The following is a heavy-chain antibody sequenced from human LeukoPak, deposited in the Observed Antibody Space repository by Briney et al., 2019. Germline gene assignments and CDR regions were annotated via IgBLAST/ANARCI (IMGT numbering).Heavy chain of an antibody. CDR3: ARGQEMATTRYFDL. Sequence: PSETLSLTCTVSGGSISSYYWSWIRQPPGKGLEWIGYIYYSGSTYYNPSLKSRVTTSVDTSKNQFSLKLSSVTAADTAVYYCARGQEMATTRYFDLWGRGTLVTVSS. V-gene: IGHV4-59*12. CDR1: GGSISSYY. J-gene: IGHJ2*01. CDR2: IYYSGST. D-gene: IGHD5-24*01.